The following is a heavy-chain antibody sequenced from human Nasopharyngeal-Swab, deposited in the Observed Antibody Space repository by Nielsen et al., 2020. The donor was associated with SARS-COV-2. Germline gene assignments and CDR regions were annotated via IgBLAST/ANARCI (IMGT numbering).Heavy chain of an antibody. CDR1: GGSISSSSYY. D-gene: IGHD6-19*01. J-gene: IGHJ4*02. CDR3: ARLSQWTLSIDY. CDR2: IYYSGST. V-gene: IGHV4-39*01. Sequence: SETLSLTCTVSGGSISSSSYYWGWIRQPPGKGLEWIGSIYYSGSTYYNPSLKSRVTISVDTSKNQFSLKLSSVTAADMAVYYCARLSQWTLSIDYWGQGTLVTVSS.